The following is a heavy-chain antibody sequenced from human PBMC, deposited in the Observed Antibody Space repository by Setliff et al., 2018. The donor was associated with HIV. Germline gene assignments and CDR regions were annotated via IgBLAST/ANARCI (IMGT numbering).Heavy chain of an antibody. J-gene: IGHJ3*02. CDR2: IHGSGGT. CDR1: GGSMSPYY. V-gene: IGHV4-4*07. D-gene: IGHD1-1*01. Sequence: PSETLSLTCTVSGGSMSPYYWSWIRQGDGIGLEWIGRIHGSGGTIYNPSLRSRVTMSVDVSKNQFSLKLSSVTAADTAVYYCARVFPPTRGATTNTPPGVFDIWGQGTMVTVSS. CDR3: ARVFPPTRGATTNTPPGVFDI.